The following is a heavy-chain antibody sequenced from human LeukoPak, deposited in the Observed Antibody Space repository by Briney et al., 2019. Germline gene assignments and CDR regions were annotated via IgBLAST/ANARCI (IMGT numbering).Heavy chain of an antibody. Sequence: PGGSLRLSCAASGFTFSSYWMHWVRQAPGKGLVWVSRINTDGSSTSYADSVKGRFTISRDNAKNTLYLQMNSLRAEDTAVYYCARLVRYDFWSGYYPWGQGTLVTVSS. CDR2: INTDGSST. CDR1: GFTFSSYW. CDR3: ARLVRYDFWSGYYP. V-gene: IGHV3-74*01. J-gene: IGHJ5*02. D-gene: IGHD3-3*01.